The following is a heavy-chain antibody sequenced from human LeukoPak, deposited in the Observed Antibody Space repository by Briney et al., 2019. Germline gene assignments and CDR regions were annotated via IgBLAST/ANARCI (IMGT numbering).Heavy chain of an antibody. CDR1: GFTFSDYH. D-gene: IGHD5/OR15-5a*01. V-gene: IGHV3-72*01. J-gene: IGHJ4*02. Sequence: GGSLRLSCDASGFTFSDYHMDWVRQAPGKGLEWVGRSRDKGQSHTTEYAASVRGRFTISRDDSKNSLSLQLNSLKTEDTAVYYCARDSTKHSHDYWGQGILVTVSS. CDR2: SRDKGQSHTT. CDR3: ARDSTKHSHDY.